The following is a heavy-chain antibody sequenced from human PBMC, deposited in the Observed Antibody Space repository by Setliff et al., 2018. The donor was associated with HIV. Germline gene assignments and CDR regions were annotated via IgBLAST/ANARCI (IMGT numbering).Heavy chain of an antibody. Sequence: SGPTLVNPTQTLTLTCTFSGFSLSTNGVGVGWIRQPPGKALEWLALIYWDADKGYSPSLKNRLTITKDSSRNQVVLTMTNVDPVDTDTYFCVHTNNVVVPVAIPSYLDYWGQGTLVTVSS. CDR1: GFSLSTNGVG. V-gene: IGHV2-5*02. J-gene: IGHJ4*02. CDR3: VHTNNVVVPVAIPSYLDY. CDR2: IYWDADK. D-gene: IGHD2-2*01.